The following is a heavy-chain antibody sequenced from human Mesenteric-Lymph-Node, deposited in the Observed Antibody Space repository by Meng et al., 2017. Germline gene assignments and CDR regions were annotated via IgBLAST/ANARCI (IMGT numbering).Heavy chain of an antibody. D-gene: IGHD6-13*01. V-gene: IGHV3-11*01. CDR2: ISSSGSTI. CDR3: ARETAAAGIFLWYFDL. Sequence: QVRLVECGGGLSRPGGSLSFACAASGFTFSDYSMGWIRQAPGKGLEWVSYISSSGSTIYYADSVKGRFTISRDNAKNSLYLQMNSLRAEDTAVYYCARETAAAGIFLWYFDLWGRGTLVTVSS. CDR1: GFTFSDYS. J-gene: IGHJ2*01.